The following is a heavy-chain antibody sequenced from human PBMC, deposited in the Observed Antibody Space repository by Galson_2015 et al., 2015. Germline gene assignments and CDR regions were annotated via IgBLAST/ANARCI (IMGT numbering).Heavy chain of an antibody. CDR3: AGEEERAMIVVDPGFYYYYGMDV. CDR1: GFTFSSYR. Sequence: FLRLSCAASGFTFSSYRMNWVRQAPGKGLEWVLYISSSSSTIYYADSVKGRFTISRNNAKNSLYLQMNSLRDEDTAVYYCAGEEERAMIVVDPGFYYYYGMDVWGQGATVTVSS. CDR2: ISSSSSTI. V-gene: IGHV3-48*02. D-gene: IGHD3-22*01. J-gene: IGHJ6*02.